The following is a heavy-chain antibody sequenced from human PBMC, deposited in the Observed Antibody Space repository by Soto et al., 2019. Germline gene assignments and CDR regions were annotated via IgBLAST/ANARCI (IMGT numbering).Heavy chain of an antibody. CDR1: VGSITNYY. V-gene: IGHV4-59*01. J-gene: IGHJ4*02. CDR2: AHYSGST. D-gene: IGHD1-26*01. CDR3: ARRGLGARFDY. Sequence: PSETLSLTCTVSVGSITNYYWSWIRQTPGKGLEWVGSAHYSGSTQYNPSLKSRVTTSVDTSKNQISLNLTSVTAADTAVYYCARRGLGARFDYWGQGTLVTVSS.